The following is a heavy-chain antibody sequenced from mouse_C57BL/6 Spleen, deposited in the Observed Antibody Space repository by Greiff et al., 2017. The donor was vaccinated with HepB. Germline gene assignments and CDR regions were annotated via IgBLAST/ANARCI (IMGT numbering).Heavy chain of an antibody. J-gene: IGHJ1*03. CDR2: ISNGGGST. V-gene: IGHV5-12*01. Sequence: SGGGLVQPGGSLKLSCAASGFTFSDYYMYWVRQTPEKRLEWVAYISNGGGSTYYPDTVKGRFTISRDNAKNTLYLQMSRLKSEDTAMYYCARHKVVAPYWYFDVWGTGTTVTVSS. CDR1: GFTFSDYY. CDR3: ARHKVVAPYWYFDV. D-gene: IGHD1-1*01.